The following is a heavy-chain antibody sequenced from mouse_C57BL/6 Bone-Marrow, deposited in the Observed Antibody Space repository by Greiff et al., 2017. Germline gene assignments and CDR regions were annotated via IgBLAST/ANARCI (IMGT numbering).Heavy chain of an antibody. D-gene: IGHD2-5*01. J-gene: IGHJ2*01. CDR1: GFNIKDDY. V-gene: IGHV14-4*01. CDR3: TTRYIVSYYFDY. CDR2: IDPENGDT. Sequence: EVKVEESGAELVRPGASVKLSCTASGFNIKDDYMHWVKQRPEQGLEWIGWIDPENGDTEYASKFQGKATITADTSSNTAYLQLSSLTSEDTAVYYCTTRYIVSYYFDYWGQGTTLTVSS.